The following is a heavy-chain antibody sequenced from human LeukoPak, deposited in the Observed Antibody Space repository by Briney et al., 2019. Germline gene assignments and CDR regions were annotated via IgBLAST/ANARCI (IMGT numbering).Heavy chain of an antibody. D-gene: IGHD3-22*01. CDR3: ARLVAHYYDSSGYYLDY. Sequence: SETLSLTCTVSGGSISSSSYYWGWIRQPPGKGLEWIGSIYYSGSTYYNPSLKGRVTISVDTSKNQFSLKLSSVTAADTAVYYCARLVAHYYDSSGYYLDYWGQGTLVTVSS. V-gene: IGHV4-39*01. CDR1: GGSISSSSYY. CDR2: IYYSGST. J-gene: IGHJ4*02.